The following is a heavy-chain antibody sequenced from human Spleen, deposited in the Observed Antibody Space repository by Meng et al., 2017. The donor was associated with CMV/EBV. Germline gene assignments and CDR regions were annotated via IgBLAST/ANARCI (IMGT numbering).Heavy chain of an antibody. Sequence: EVQLLESGGGLVQPGGXLGLSCAASGFTFSSYAMSWVRQAPGKGLEWVSAISGSGGSTYYADSVKGRFTISRDNSKNTLYLQMNSLRAEDTAVYYCAKDRDIVVVPAFDDWGQGTLGTVAS. D-gene: IGHD2-2*01. CDR3: AKDRDIVVVPAFDD. CDR2: ISGSGGST. V-gene: IGHV3-23*01. CDR1: GFTFSSYA. J-gene: IGHJ4*02.